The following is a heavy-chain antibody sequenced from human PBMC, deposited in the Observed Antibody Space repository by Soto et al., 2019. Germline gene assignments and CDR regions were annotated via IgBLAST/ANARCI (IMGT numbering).Heavy chain of an antibody. D-gene: IGHD2-15*01. CDR2: IWYDGSNK. J-gene: IGHJ6*02. V-gene: IGHV3-33*01. Sequence: SGGSLRLSCAASGFTFSSYGMHWVRQAPGKGLEWVAVIWYDGSNKYYADSVKGRFTISRDNSKNTLYLQMNSLRAEDTAAYYCARDRSRRGGYYYYGMDVWGQGTTVTVSS. CDR1: GFTFSSYG. CDR3: ARDRSRRGGYYYYGMDV.